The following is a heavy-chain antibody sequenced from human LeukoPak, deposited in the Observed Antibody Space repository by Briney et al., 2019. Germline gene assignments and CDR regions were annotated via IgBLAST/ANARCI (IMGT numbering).Heavy chain of an antibody. Sequence: SGGSLRLSCSASRFTFSNYVMHCVRQARGKGLEYVSAISSDGGSTYYADSVKGRFTISRDNSKNTLFLQMSSLRAEDTAIYYCVKDFYSGSGSRALCNYWGQGTLVTASS. D-gene: IGHD3-10*01. V-gene: IGHV3-64D*06. CDR1: RFTFSNYV. CDR3: VKDFYSGSGSRALCNY. CDR2: ISSDGGST. J-gene: IGHJ4*02.